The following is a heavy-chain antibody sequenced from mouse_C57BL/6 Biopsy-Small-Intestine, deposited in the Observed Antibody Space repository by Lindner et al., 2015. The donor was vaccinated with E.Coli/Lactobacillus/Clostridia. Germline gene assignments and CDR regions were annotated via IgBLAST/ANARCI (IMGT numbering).Heavy chain of an antibody. J-gene: IGHJ2*01. CDR2: INPYNDGI. D-gene: IGHD1-1*01. CDR1: GYTFTSYV. Sequence: VQLQESGPELVKPGASVKMSCKASGYTFTSYVIHWVKQKPGQGLDWIGYINPYNDGIKYNEKFKGKATLTSDRSSSTAYMELSSLTPEDSAVYYCARSLYYDGSYWGQGTTLTVSS. CDR3: ARSLYYDGSY. V-gene: IGHV1-14*01.